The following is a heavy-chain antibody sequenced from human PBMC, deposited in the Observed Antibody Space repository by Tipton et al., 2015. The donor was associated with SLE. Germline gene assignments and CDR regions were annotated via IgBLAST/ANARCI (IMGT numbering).Heavy chain of an antibody. CDR3: ARDRDTIFGVVIPFDY. CDR2: TYYRSKWYN. D-gene: IGHD3-3*01. J-gene: IGHJ4*02. V-gene: IGHV6-1*01. Sequence: LRLSCAISGDSVSSNSAAWNWIRQSPSRGLEWLGRTYYRSKWYNDYAVSVKSRITINPDTSKNQFSLQLNSVTPEDTAVYYCARDRDTIFGVVIPFDYWGQGTLVTVSS. CDR1: GDSVSSNSAA.